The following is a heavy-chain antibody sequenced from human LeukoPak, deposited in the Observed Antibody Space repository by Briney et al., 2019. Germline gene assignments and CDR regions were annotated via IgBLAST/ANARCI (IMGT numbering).Heavy chain of an antibody. D-gene: IGHD2-15*01. CDR3: AKQLGYCSDGSCYFPY. J-gene: IGHJ4*02. CDR2: ISSSSSTT. CDR1: GFTFSGYW. V-gene: IGHV3-48*01. Sequence: GGSLRLSCADSGFTFSGYWMNWVRQTPGKGLEWVSYISSSSSTTYYADSVQGRFTISRDNSKSTLCLQMNSLRAEDTAVYYCAKQLGYCSDGSCYFPYWGQGTLVTVSS.